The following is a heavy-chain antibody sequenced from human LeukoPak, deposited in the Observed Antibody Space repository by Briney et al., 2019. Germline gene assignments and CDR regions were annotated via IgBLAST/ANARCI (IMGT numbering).Heavy chain of an antibody. J-gene: IGHJ6*02. CDR2: ISGSGGST. D-gene: IGHD1-14*01. CDR3: AKTGNYYYGMDV. CDR1: GFTFTSYA. V-gene: IGHV3-23*01. Sequence: PGGSLRLSCAASGFTFTSYAMSWVRQAPGKGLEWVSAISGSGGSTYYADSVKGRFTISRDNSKNMLYLQMNSLRAEDTAIYYCAKTGNYYYGMDVWGQGTTVTVSS.